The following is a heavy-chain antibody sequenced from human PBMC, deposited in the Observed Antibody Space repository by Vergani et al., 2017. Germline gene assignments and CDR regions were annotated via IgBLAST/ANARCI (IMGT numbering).Heavy chain of an antibody. D-gene: IGHD4-11*01. CDR1: GYTFTSYD. CDR2: MNPNSGNT. Sequence: QVQLVQSGAEVKKPGASVKVSCKASGYTFTSYDINWVRQATGQGLEWMGWMNPNSGNTGYAQKFQGRVTMTRNTSISTAYMELSSLRSDDTAVYYCARDIEAYSNYGGAFDIWGQGTMVTVSS. CDR3: ARDIEAYSNYGGAFDI. V-gene: IGHV1-8*01. J-gene: IGHJ3*02.